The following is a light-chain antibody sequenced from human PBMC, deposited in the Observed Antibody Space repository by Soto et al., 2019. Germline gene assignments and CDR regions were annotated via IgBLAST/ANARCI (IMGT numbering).Light chain of an antibody. CDR2: AVS. Sequence: QSVLTQPASVSGSPGQSITISCTGTSSDVGAYNYVSWYQQHPGRAPKLLIYAVSNRPSGVSDRFSGSKSANTASLTISGLQAEDEADYYCSSHSSRSTLVFGGGTKVTVL. J-gene: IGLJ3*02. CDR1: SSDVGAYNY. V-gene: IGLV2-14*01. CDR3: SSHSSRSTLV.